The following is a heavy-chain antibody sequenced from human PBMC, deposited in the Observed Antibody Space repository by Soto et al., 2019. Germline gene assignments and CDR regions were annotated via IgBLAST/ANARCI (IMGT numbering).Heavy chain of an antibody. CDR3: ARDPNYYDSSGYSLSFDY. J-gene: IGHJ4*02. CDR2: INPNSGGT. V-gene: IGHV1-2*02. CDR1: GYTFTGYY. D-gene: IGHD3-22*01. Sequence: QVQLVQSEAEVKKPGASVKVSCKASGYTFTGYYMHWVRQAPGQGLEWMGWINPNSGGTNYAQKFQGRVTMTRDTSISTAYMELSRLRSDDTAVYYCARDPNYYDSSGYSLSFDYWGQGTLVTVSS.